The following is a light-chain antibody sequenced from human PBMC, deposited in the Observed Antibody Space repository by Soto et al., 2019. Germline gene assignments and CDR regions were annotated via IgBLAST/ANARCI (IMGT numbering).Light chain of an antibody. CDR2: GAS. CDR3: QQAYSFPLT. V-gene: IGKV1-12*01. Sequence: DIQMTQSPSSVSASVGDTVTITCRASQAISNWLAWYQQKPGKAPKLLIYGASSLQSDVPSRFSGSGSGTDFTLAISSLQPEDFATYFCQQAYSFPLTFGGGTRVEIK. CDR1: QAISNW. J-gene: IGKJ4*01.